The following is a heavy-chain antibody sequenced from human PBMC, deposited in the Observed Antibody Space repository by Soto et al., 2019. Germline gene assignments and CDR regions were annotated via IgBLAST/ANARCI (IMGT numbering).Heavy chain of an antibody. V-gene: IGHV4-30-2*01. CDR3: DGTDVYTSKGDYFDS. J-gene: IGHJ4*02. Sequence: PRSLTLGDSGASMSGIGKPWHWNRQPRGKGLEWVGYVHHTGSTYYTPSLKSRVTISLDRSKNQFSLKLTSVTAADTAVYYCDGTDVYTSKGDYFDSWGQGALVTVSS. D-gene: IGHD1-20*01. CDR1: GASMSGIGKP. CDR2: VHHTGST.